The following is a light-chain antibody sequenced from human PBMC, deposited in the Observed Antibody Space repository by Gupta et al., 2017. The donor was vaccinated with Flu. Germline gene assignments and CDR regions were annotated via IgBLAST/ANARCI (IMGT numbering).Light chain of an antibody. V-gene: IGKV3-11*01. J-gene: IGKJ4*01. CDR2: DAY. CDR1: ESVGNS. CDR3: QQRSYWL. Sequence: EIVLTQSPATLSLSPGERATRSCRASESVGNSLAWDQQKPGQAPRLLIYDAYNRATGIPARFSGSGAGTDFTLTSRRLEHEDFDGYDCQQRSYWLFGGGTKVEMK.